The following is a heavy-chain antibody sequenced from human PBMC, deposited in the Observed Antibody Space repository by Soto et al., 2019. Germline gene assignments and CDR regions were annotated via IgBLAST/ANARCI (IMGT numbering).Heavy chain of an antibody. Sequence: QVQLQESGPGLVKPSQTLSLTCTVSGGSISSGGYYWSWIRQHPGKGLEWIGYIYYTGSTYYNPSRKSRVTISVDTSKTQFSLKLSSVTAADTAVYYCATLYMVRGVRTFDYWGQGTLVTVSS. CDR3: ATLYMVRGVRTFDY. D-gene: IGHD3-10*01. J-gene: IGHJ4*02. CDR1: GGSISSGGYY. V-gene: IGHV4-31*03. CDR2: IYYTGST.